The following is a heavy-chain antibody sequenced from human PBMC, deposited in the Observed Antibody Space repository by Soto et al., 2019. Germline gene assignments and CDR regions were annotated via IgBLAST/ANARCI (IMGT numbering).Heavy chain of an antibody. CDR2: ISYDGSKK. V-gene: IGHV3-30*18. D-gene: IGHD4-17*01. Sequence: QVQLVESGGGVVQPGRSLRLSCAASGFTFSSHGMHWVRQAPGKGLEWVAEISYDGSKKSYADSVKGRFTTSRENSENTLFLQMNSLGVEDTAVYYCAKDEGNVDYSPYYYTGMDVWGQGPPVTVSS. CDR3: AKDEGNVDYSPYYYTGMDV. J-gene: IGHJ6*02. CDR1: GFTFSSHG.